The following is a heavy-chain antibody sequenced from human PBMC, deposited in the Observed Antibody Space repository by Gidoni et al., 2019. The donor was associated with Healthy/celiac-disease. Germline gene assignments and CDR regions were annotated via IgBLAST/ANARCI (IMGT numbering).Heavy chain of an antibody. CDR2: ISSNGGSK. Sequence: EVQLVESGGGLIQPGGSLRLSCSASEFTFISYAMHWVRQAPGKGLEYVSAISSNGGSKYYADSVKGRFTISRDNSKNTLYLQMSSLRAEDTAVYYCVKDRIAVAEGGWFDPWGQGTLVTVSS. J-gene: IGHJ5*02. CDR1: EFTFISYA. V-gene: IGHV3-64D*06. CDR3: VKDRIAVAEGGWFDP. D-gene: IGHD6-19*01.